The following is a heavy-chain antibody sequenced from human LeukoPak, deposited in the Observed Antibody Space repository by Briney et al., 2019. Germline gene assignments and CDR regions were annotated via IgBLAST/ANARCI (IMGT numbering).Heavy chain of an antibody. CDR2: ISSNGGST. CDR1: GFTFSSYA. D-gene: IGHD3-3*01. Sequence: GGSLRLSCAASGFTFSSYAMHWVRQAPGKGLEYVSAISSNGGSTYYANSVKGRFTISRDNSKNTLHLQMGSLRAEDMAVYYCARSITIFGVATRHLDYWGQGTLVTVSS. J-gene: IGHJ4*02. V-gene: IGHV3-64*01. CDR3: ARSITIFGVATRHLDY.